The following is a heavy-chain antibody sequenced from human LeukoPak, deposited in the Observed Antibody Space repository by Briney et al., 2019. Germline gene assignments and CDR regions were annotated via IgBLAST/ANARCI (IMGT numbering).Heavy chain of an antibody. CDR3: ARDSGLAYCGGDCYSNAFDI. CDR2: IYYSGST. V-gene: IGHV4-59*01. J-gene: IGHJ3*02. CDR1: GVSISSFY. D-gene: IGHD2-21*02. Sequence: SETLSLTCTVSGVSISSFYWSWIRQPPGKGLEWIGYIYYSGSTNYNPSLKSRVTISVDTSKNQFSLKLSSVTAADTAVYYCARDSGLAYCGGDCYSNAFDIWGQGTMVTVSS.